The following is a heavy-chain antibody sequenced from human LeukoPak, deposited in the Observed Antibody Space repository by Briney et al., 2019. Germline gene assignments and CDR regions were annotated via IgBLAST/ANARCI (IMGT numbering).Heavy chain of an antibody. D-gene: IGHD6-13*01. V-gene: IGHV4-4*07. Sequence: SETLSLTCTVSGGSTSSYYWSWIRQPAGKGLEWIGHIYTNGRTDYNPSLKSRVTISVDKTKNHFSLKLTSVTTADTAVYYCAGDGYRTTWYYYWGQGTPVTVSS. CDR1: GGSTSSYY. J-gene: IGHJ4*02. CDR2: IYTNGRT. CDR3: AGDGYRTTWYYY.